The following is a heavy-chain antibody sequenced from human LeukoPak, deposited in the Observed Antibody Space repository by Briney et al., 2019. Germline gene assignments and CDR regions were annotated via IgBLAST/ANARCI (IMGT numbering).Heavy chain of an antibody. Sequence: GGPLRLSCAASGFTFSTYSMNWVRQAPGKGLEWVSSISSGSSYIYYADSLKGRFTISRDNAKNSLYLQMNSLRAEDTAVYYCARDRCSGGSCYSRFDPWGQGTLVTVSS. V-gene: IGHV3-21*01. CDR3: ARDRCSGGSCYSRFDP. CDR2: ISSGSSYI. J-gene: IGHJ5*02. D-gene: IGHD2-15*01. CDR1: GFTFSTYS.